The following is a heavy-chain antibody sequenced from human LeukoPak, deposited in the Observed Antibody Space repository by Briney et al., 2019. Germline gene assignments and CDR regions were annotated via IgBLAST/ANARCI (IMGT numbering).Heavy chain of an antibody. Sequence: ASVTVSCKASGYTFTGYYMHWVRQAPGQGLEWMGWINPNSGGTNYAQKFQGRVTMTRDTSISTAYMELSRLRSDDTAVYYCAREYALRITMVRGVIAPPFDYWGQGTLVTVSS. D-gene: IGHD3-10*01. J-gene: IGHJ4*02. CDR2: INPNSGGT. CDR1: GYTFTGYY. V-gene: IGHV1-2*02. CDR3: AREYALRITMVRGVIAPPFDY.